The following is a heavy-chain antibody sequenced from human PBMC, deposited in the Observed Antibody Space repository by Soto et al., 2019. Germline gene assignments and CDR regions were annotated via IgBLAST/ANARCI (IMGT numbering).Heavy chain of an antibody. V-gene: IGHV4-4*07. CDR1: GGSMNSYH. CDR2: IHSSGST. CDR3: ARDQGVAAAGITWFDP. Sequence: PSETLSLTCTVSGGSMNSYHWSWIRQPAGKGLEWIGHIHSSGSTNYNPSLKSRVTMSVDTSKNQFSLRLMSVTAADTAVYYCARDQGVAAAGITWFDPWGQGSLVTV. D-gene: IGHD6-13*01. J-gene: IGHJ5*02.